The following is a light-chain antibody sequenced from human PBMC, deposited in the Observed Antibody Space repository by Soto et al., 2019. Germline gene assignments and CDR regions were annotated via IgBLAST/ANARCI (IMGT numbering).Light chain of an antibody. Sequence: AGKSAAHAWSAVQSVSNDFLAWHQQKPGQAPRLLIYGAYTRATDVSDRFSGSGSGAGSTLSSSRLEPDAFAVDTFQQYGSSPIRMFGKGTKVDIK. V-gene: IGKV3-20*01. CDR2: GAY. CDR1: QSVSNDF. CDR3: QQYGSSPIRM. J-gene: IGKJ1*01.